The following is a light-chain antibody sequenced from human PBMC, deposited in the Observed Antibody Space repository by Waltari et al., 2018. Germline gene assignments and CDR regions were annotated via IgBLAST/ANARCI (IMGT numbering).Light chain of an antibody. Sequence: DIVMTQSPDSLAVSLGERATINCKSSQRVLYSSNSKTYLAWYQQKPGQPPKLLISWAFTRASGVPDRFSGSGSGTDFTLTISSLQAEDVAVYYCLQYYSFPYTFGQGTKLEIK. CDR1: QRVLYSSNSKTY. CDR3: LQYYSFPYT. CDR2: WAF. J-gene: IGKJ2*01. V-gene: IGKV4-1*01.